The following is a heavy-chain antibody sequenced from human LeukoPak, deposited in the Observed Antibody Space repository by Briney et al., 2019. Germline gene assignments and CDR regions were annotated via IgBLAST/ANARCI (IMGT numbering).Heavy chain of an antibody. Sequence: AGSLRLSCAASGCTLSSFAMSWVRQTPGKGLEWVSAISSSDDGTYYADSVKGRFTISRDNSKNTLYLQMNTLRAEDRAVYYCAKVGYTYGFFDYWGQGTLVTVSS. D-gene: IGHD5-18*01. V-gene: IGHV3-23*01. J-gene: IGHJ4*02. CDR2: ISSSDDGT. CDR1: GCTLSSFA. CDR3: AKVGYTYGFFDY.